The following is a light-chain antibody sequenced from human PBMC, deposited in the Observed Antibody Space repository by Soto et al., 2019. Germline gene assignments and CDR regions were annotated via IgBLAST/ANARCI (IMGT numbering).Light chain of an antibody. CDR3: QQFHSYPLS. CDR1: QDIGSA. V-gene: IGKV1-13*02. Sequence: AIQLTQSPSSLSASVGDRVTLTCRASQDIGSALAWYQQKPGKAPNLLIYDASSLERGVPSRFSGSGSGTDFTLTISSLQPEDFATYYCQQFHSYPLSFGQGMRLEIQ. J-gene: IGKJ5*01. CDR2: DAS.